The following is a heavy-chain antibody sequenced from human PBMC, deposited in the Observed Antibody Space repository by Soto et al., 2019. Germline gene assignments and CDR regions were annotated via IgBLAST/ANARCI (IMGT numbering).Heavy chain of an antibody. CDR2: ISHSGST. CDR1: CGSISSLAYY. J-gene: IGHJ4*02. D-gene: IGHD5-18*01. CDR3: AREYTYGSNFFDC. Sequence: SETLSLTCTVSCGSISSLAYYWSWIRQHPGKGLEWIGYISHSGSTYYTPSLKSRVIISADTSKNQFPVNLTSVTAADTAVYYCAREYTYGSNFFDCWGQGALVTSPQ. V-gene: IGHV4-31*03.